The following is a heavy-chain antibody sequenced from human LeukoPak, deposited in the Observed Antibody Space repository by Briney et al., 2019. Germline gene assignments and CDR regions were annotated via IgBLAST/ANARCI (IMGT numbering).Heavy chain of an antibody. CDR3: ARELEYYYDSSGYLI. Sequence: GGSLRLSCAASGFTFSSYWMHWVRQAPGKGLVWVSRINSDGSSTSYAYSAKGRFTISRDNAKNTLYLQMNSLRAEHTAVYYCARELEYYYDSSGYLIWGQGTLVTVSS. CDR2: INSDGSST. V-gene: IGHV3-74*01. D-gene: IGHD3-22*01. CDR1: GFTFSSYW. J-gene: IGHJ4*02.